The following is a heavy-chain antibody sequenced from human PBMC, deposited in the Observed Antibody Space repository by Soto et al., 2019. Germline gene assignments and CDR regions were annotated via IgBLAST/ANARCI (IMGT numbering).Heavy chain of an antibody. CDR3: ANSGVVYSSGWYGVWFDP. D-gene: IGHD6-19*01. CDR1: GFTFSSYA. V-gene: IGHV3-23*01. CDR2: ISGSGGST. Sequence: PGGSLRLSCAASGFTFSSYAMSWVRQAPGKGLEWVSAISGSGGSTYYADSVKGRFTISRDNSKNTLYLQMNSLRAEDTAVYYCANSGVVYSSGWYGVWFDPWGQGTLVTVSS. J-gene: IGHJ5*02.